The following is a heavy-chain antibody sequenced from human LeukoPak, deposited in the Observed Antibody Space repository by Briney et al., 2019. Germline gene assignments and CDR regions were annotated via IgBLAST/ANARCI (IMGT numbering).Heavy chain of an antibody. CDR3: ARLTKQQLVRGGWFDP. CDR2: IYYSGST. V-gene: IGHV4-59*08. J-gene: IGHJ5*02. D-gene: IGHD6-13*01. CDR1: GGSISSYY. Sequence: SETLCLTCTVSGGSISSYYWSWIRQPPGKGLEWIGYIYYSGSTNYNPSLKSRVTISVDTSKNQFSLKLSSVTAADTAVYYCARLTKQQLVRGGWFDPWGQGTLVTVSS.